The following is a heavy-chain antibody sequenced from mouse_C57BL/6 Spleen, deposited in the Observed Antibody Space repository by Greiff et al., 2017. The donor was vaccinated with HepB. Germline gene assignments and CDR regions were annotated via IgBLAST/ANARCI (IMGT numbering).Heavy chain of an antibody. CDR1: GYTFTSYW. CDR3: ARRDDYYFDY. J-gene: IGHJ2*01. D-gene: IGHD2-13*01. Sequence: QVQLQQPGAELVRPGSSVKLSCKASGYTFTSYWMHWVKQRPIQGLEWIGNIDPSDSETHYNQKFKDKATLTVDKSSSTAYMQLSSLTSEDSADDYCARRDDYYFDYWGQGTTLTVSS. V-gene: IGHV1-52*01. CDR2: IDPSDSET.